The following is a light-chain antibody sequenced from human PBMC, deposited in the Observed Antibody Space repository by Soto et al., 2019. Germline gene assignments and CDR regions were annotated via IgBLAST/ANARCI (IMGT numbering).Light chain of an antibody. CDR2: GTS. J-gene: IGKJ1*01. V-gene: IGKV3-20*01. CDR3: QQYGDSPPT. CDR1: QSVSSNS. Sequence: EIVLTQSPGTLSLSPGESATLSCRASQSVSSNSLAWYRRNPGQPPSLLIYGTSTRATDIPRRFSGSGSGTVFTLTIIRLEPEDFAVYFCQQYGDSPPTFGQGTKVEV.